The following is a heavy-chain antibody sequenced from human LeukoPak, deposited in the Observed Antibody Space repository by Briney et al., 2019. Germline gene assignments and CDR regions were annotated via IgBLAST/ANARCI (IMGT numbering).Heavy chain of an antibody. Sequence: PGRSLRLSCAASGFTFTTYDMHWVRQAPGKGLEWVAVISSGGDIKIYADSVKGRFTISRDNAKNSLYLQMNSLRVEDTAVYYCASRRDYWGQGTLVTVSS. CDR1: GFTFTTYD. V-gene: IGHV3-30-3*01. J-gene: IGHJ4*02. CDR3: ASRRDY. CDR2: ISSGGDIK.